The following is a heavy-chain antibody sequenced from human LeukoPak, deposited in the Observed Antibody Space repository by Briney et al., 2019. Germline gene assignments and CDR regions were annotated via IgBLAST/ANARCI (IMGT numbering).Heavy chain of an antibody. V-gene: IGHV1-8*01. D-gene: IGHD3-10*01. J-gene: IGHJ6*03. CDR2: MNPNSGNT. CDR1: GYTFTSYD. Sequence: ASVKVSCKASGYTFTSYDINWVRQATGQGLEWMGWMNPNSGNTGYAQKFQGRVTMNRNTSISTAYMELSSLRSEDTAVYYCARVGAPRLLWFGELPLENYMDVWGKGTTVTVSS. CDR3: ARVGAPRLLWFGELPLENYMDV.